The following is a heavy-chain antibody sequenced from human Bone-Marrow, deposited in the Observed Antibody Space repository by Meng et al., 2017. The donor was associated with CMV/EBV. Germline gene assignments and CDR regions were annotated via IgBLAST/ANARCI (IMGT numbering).Heavy chain of an antibody. CDR2: INHSGST. V-gene: IGHV4-34*01. CDR1: GGSFSGYY. Sequence: SEPLSLTCAVYGGSFSGYYWSWIRQPPGKGLEWIGEINHSGSTNYNPSLKSRVTISVDTSKNQFSLKLSSVTAADTAVYYCARAGLQHKNDYWGQGTLVTVSS. D-gene: IGHD4-11*01. CDR3: ARAGLQHKNDY. J-gene: IGHJ4*02.